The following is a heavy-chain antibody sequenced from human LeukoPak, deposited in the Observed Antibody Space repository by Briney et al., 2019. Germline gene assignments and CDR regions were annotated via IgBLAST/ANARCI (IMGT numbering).Heavy chain of an antibody. J-gene: IGHJ4*02. CDR1: GFTFRSYA. V-gene: IGHV3-30-3*01. CDR3: ASRDYFDY. CDR2: ISYDGSNK. Sequence: PGRSLRLSCAASGFTFRSYAMHWVRQAPGKGLEWVAVISYDGSNKYYADSVKGRFTISRDNSKNTLYLQMNSLRAEDTAVYYCASRDYFDYWGQGTLVTVSS.